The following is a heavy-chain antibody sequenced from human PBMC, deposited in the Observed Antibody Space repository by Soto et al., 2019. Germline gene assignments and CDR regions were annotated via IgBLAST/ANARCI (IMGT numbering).Heavy chain of an antibody. CDR3: ARDKRGSDIRYSYYFDY. CDR2: ISPILGIA. V-gene: IGHV1-69*08. J-gene: IGHJ4*02. Sequence: QVQLVQSGAEVKKPGSSVKVSCKASGGTFSSYTISWVRQAPGQGLEWMGRISPILGIANYAQKFQGRVTITADKSTSTAYMELSSLRSEDTAVYYCARDKRGSDIRYSYYFDYWGQGTLVTVSS. D-gene: IGHD3-9*01. CDR1: GGTFSSYT.